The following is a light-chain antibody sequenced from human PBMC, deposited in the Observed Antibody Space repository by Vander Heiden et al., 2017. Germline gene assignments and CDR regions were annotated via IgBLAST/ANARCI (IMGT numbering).Light chain of an antibody. CDR2: DAS. CDR3: QQRSNWPLT. V-gene: IGKV3-11*01. J-gene: IGKJ4*01. CDR1: QSVSSY. Sequence: EIVLTQSQATLSLSPGERATLSCRASQSVSSYLAWYQQKPGQAPRLLIYDASNRATGIPARFSGSGSGTDFTLTIISLEPEDFAIYYCQQRSNWPLTFGGGTKVEIK.